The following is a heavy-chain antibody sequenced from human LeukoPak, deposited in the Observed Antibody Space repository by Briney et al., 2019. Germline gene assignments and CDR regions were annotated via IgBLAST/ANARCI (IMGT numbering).Heavy chain of an antibody. CDR1: GGSISGYY. V-gene: IGHV4-59*01. J-gene: IGHJ5*02. CDR3: ARERLKWFDP. Sequence: SETLSLTCTVSGGSISGYYWSWSRQAPGKGVEWIGNLYYNRGAWYKSSLKSRVTTSVDTSKNEFSLKLSSVTAADTAVYYCARERLKWFDPWGQGTLVTVSS. CDR2: LYYNRGA.